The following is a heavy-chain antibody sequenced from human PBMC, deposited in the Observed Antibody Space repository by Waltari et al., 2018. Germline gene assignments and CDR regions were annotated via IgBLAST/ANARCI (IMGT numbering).Heavy chain of an antibody. J-gene: IGHJ6*02. CDR2: IIPIFGTA. CDR1: GGTFSSYA. V-gene: IGHV1-69*13. CDR3: ARVGGGSGSYYYYGMDV. Sequence: QVQLVQSGAEVKKPGSSVKVSCKASGGTFSSYAISWVRQAPGQGLEWMGGIIPIFGTANDAQKFQGRVTITADESTSTAYMELSSLRSEDTAVYYCARVGGGSGSYYYYGMDVWGQGTTVTVSS. D-gene: IGHD3-10*01.